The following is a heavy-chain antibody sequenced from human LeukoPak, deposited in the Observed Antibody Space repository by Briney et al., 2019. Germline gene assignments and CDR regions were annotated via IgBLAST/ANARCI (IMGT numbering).Heavy chain of an antibody. CDR3: ARDSGNMAQSGYYYYYYGMDV. CDR1: GNTFTTYY. Sequence: GASVKVSCKASGNTFTTYYIHWVRQAPGQGLEWMGIINPSGGSTSYAQKFQDRVTMTRHTSTSTAYMELRSLRSDDTAVYYCARDSGNMAQSGYYYYYYGMDVWGQGTTVTVSS. CDR2: INPSGGST. D-gene: IGHD5-24*01. J-gene: IGHJ6*02. V-gene: IGHV1-46*01.